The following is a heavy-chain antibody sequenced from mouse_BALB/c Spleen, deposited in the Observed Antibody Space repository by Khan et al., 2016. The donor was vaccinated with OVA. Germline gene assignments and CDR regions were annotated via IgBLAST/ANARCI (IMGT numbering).Heavy chain of an antibody. CDR1: VFTFSNYW. CDR3: SLYGSRGDY. V-gene: IGHV1-9*01. D-gene: IGHD1-1*01. CDR2: ILPGSNIT. Sequence: QVQLKQSGAELMKPGASVKISCKATVFTFSNYWIEWIKQRPGHGLEWIGQILPGSNITNYNEKFKGKATFTAETSSNTAYMQLSSLTSEDSAVYYCSLYGSRGDYWGQGTTVTVSS. J-gene: IGHJ2*01.